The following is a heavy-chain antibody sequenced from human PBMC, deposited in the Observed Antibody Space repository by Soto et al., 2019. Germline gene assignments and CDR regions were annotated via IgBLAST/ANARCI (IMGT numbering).Heavy chain of an antibody. J-gene: IGHJ4*02. CDR1: GFTFSSYA. D-gene: IGHD2-21*02. CDR3: ARRLNTYYFDH. Sequence: EVQLLESGGGLVQPGGSLRLSCATSGFTFSSYAMSWVRQAPGEGLEWVSAISASGSSTFHADSVKGRFTISRDNSQNTLYLQMNSLRAEDTAVYYCARRLNTYYFDHWGQGTLVTVSS. V-gene: IGHV3-23*01. CDR2: ISASGSST.